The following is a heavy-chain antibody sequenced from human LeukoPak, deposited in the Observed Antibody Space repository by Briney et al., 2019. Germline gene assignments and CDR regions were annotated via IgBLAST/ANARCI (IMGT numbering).Heavy chain of an antibody. CDR3: AREFGHPGGYSYQDY. CDR2: ISYDGSNK. V-gene: IGHV3-30*04. D-gene: IGHD5-18*01. Sequence: GGSLRLSCAASGFTFSSYAMHWVRQAPGKGLEWVAVISYDGSNKYYADSVKGRFTISRDNSKNTLYLQMNSLRAEDTAVYCCAREFGHPGGYSYQDYWGQGTLVTVSS. CDR1: GFTFSSYA. J-gene: IGHJ4*02.